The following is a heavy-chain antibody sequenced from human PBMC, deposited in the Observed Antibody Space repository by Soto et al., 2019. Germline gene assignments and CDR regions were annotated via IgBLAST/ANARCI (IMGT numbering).Heavy chain of an antibody. D-gene: IGHD3-22*01. V-gene: IGHV3-49*04. CDR3: TRSRVYYYDSSGYYL. J-gene: IGHJ4*02. Sequence: EVQLVESGGGLVQPGRSLRLSCTASGFTFGDYAMSWVRQAPGKGLEWVGFIRSKAYGGTTEYAASVKGRFTISRDDSKSIAYLQMNSLKTEDTAVYYCTRSRVYYYDSSGYYLWGQGTLVTVSS. CDR1: GFTFGDYA. CDR2: IRSKAYGGTT.